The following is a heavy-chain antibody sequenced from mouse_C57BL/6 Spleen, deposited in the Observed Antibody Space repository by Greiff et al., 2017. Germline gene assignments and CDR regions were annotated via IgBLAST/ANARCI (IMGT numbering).Heavy chain of an antibody. Sequence: VQLKESGPGLVAPSQSLSITCTVSGFSLTSYGVHWVRQPPGKGLEWLVVIWSDGSTTYNSALNSRLSISKDNSKSQVFLKMNSLQTDDAAMYYCARHEGNFYYAMDYWGQGTSVTVSS. CDR1: GFSLTSYG. V-gene: IGHV2-6-1*01. D-gene: IGHD2-1*01. CDR2: IWSDGST. J-gene: IGHJ4*01. CDR3: ARHEGNFYYAMDY.